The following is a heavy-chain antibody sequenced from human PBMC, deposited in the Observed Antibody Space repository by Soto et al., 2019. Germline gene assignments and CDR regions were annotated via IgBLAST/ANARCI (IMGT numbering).Heavy chain of an antibody. CDR2: IYYSGST. CDR3: ARDHPYSSSNYGTDV. V-gene: IGHV4-59*01. CDR1: GGSISSYY. Sequence: SETLSLTCTVSGGSISSYYWSWIRQPPGKGLEWIGYIYYSGSTNYNPSLKSRVTISVDTSKNQFSLKLSSVTAADTAVYYCARDHPYSSSNYGTDVWGQGTTVTVSS. D-gene: IGHD6-6*01. J-gene: IGHJ6*02.